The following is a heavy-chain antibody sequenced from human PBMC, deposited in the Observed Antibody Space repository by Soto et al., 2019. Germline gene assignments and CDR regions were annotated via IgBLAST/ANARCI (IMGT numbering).Heavy chain of an antibody. D-gene: IGHD6-6*01. V-gene: IGHV4-31*03. CDR2: IYYSGST. Sequence: SETLSLTCTVSGGSISSGGYYWSWIRQHPGKGLEWIGYIYYSGSTYYNPSLKSRVTISVDTSKNQFSLKLSSVTAADTAVYYCARDIAAQNVLDYCGQGTLVTVSS. J-gene: IGHJ4*02. CDR3: ARDIAAQNVLDY. CDR1: GGSISSGGYY.